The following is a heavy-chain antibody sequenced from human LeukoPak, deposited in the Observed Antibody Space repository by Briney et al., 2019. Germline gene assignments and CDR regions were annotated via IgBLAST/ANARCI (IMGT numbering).Heavy chain of an antibody. V-gene: IGHV3-66*02. J-gene: IGHJ6*02. CDR3: ARVSENYYYYGMDV. CDR1: GFTVSSNY. CDR2: IYSGGST. Sequence: PGGSLRLSCAASGFTVSSNYMSWVRQAPGKGLEWVSVIYSGGSTYYANPVKGRFTISRDNSKNTLYLQMNSLRVEDTAVYYCARVSENYYYYGMDVWGQGTTVTVSS.